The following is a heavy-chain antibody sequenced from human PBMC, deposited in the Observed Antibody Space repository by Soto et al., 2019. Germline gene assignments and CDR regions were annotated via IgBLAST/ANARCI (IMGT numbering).Heavy chain of an antibody. Sequence: QVQLQESGPGLVKPSETLSLTCTGSGGSISSYYWSWIRQHPGKGLEWIGYIYYSGSTNYNPSLKSRVTISVDTSKNQFSMKLSSVTAADTAVYYCARVYSSCWYGGNWFDPWGQGTLVTVS. V-gene: IGHV4-59*01. D-gene: IGHD6-19*01. CDR2: IYYSGST. J-gene: IGHJ5*02. CDR3: ARVYSSCWYGGNWFDP. CDR1: GGSISSYY.